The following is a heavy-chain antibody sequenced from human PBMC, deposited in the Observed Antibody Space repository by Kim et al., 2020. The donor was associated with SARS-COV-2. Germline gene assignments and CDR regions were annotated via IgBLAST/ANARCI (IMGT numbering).Heavy chain of an antibody. CDR3: ARPRPTVTTRGGWFDP. V-gene: IGHV1-2*02. D-gene: IGHD4-17*01. Sequence: KFQGRVTMTRDTSISTAYMELSRLRSDDTAVYYCARPRPTVTTRGGWFDPWGQGTLVTVSS. J-gene: IGHJ5*02.